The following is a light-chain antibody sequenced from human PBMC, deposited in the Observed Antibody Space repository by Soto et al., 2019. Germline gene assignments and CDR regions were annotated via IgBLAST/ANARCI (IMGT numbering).Light chain of an antibody. CDR3: QQYSSSFT. J-gene: IGKJ3*01. CDR2: GVS. Sequence: EIVLTQSPGTLSLSPGERATLSCRASQSVNRGYLAWYQQRPGQGPRLLIYGVSARATGIPDRFSGSGSGTDFTLTISRLEPEAFAVYYCQQYSSSFTFGPGTKVDLK. CDR1: QSVNRGY. V-gene: IGKV3-20*01.